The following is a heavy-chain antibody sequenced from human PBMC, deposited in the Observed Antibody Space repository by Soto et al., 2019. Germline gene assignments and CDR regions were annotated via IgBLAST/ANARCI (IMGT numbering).Heavy chain of an antibody. CDR2: MNPNSGNT. Sequence: ASVKVSCKASGYTFTSYDINWVRQATGQGLEWMGWMNPNSGNTGYAQKFQGRATMTRNTSISTAYMELSSLRSEDTAVYYCARGGYSYGWSWFDPWGQGTLVTVSS. CDR1: GYTFTSYD. D-gene: IGHD5-18*01. J-gene: IGHJ5*02. V-gene: IGHV1-8*01. CDR3: ARGGYSYGWSWFDP.